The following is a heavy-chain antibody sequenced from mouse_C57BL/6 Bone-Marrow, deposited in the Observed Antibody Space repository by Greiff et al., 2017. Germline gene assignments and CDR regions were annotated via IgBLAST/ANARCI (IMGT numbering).Heavy chain of an antibody. J-gene: IGHJ2*01. V-gene: IGHV1-7*01. CDR1: GYTFTSYW. Sequence: VQLQQSGAELAKPGASVKLSCKASGYTFTSYWMHWVKQRPGQGLEWIGYINPSSGYTKYNQKFKDKATLTADKSSSTAYMQLSSLTYEDSAVYYCARSPRQLRLREGYFDYWGQGTTLTVSS. CDR3: ARSPRQLRLREGYFDY. CDR2: INPSSGYT. D-gene: IGHD3-2*02.